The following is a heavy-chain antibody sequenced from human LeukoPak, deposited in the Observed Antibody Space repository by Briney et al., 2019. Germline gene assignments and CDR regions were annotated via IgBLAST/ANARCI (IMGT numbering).Heavy chain of an antibody. V-gene: IGHV4-34*01. J-gene: IGHJ2*01. CDR3: ARGTSIAVAGDTYWYFDL. CDR1: GGSFSGYH. Sequence: PSETLSLTCAVYGGSFSGYHWSWIRQPPGKGLEWIGEINHSGSTNYNPSLKSRVTISVDTSKNQFSLKLSSVTAADTAVYYCARGTSIAVAGDTYWYFDLWGRGTLVTVSS. D-gene: IGHD6-19*01. CDR2: INHSGST.